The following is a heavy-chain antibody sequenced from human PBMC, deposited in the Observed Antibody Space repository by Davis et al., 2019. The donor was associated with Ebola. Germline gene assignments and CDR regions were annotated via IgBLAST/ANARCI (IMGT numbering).Heavy chain of an antibody. D-gene: IGHD6-19*01. CDR3: AREYSSGRFEDYFDY. V-gene: IGHV1-18*04. Sequence: AASVKVSCKASGYTFTSYGISWVRQAPGQGLEWMGWISAYNGNTNYAQKLQGRVTMTTDTSTSTAYMELRSLRSDDTAVYYCAREYSSGRFEDYFDYWGQGTLVTVSS. CDR1: GYTFTSYG. J-gene: IGHJ4*02. CDR2: ISAYNGNT.